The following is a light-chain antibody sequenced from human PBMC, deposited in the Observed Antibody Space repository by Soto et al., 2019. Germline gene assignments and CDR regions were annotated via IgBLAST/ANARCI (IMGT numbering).Light chain of an antibody. Sequence: IQMTQSPSSLSASVGDRVTITCRASQTISTYLNWYQQKPGKAPKLLIYASSSLQSGVPSRFSGSGSGTDFTLTITSLQPEDFATYICQQSYGLPWTLGKGTKVEV. CDR3: QQSYGLPWT. CDR2: ASS. V-gene: IGKV1-39*01. J-gene: IGKJ1*01. CDR1: QTISTY.